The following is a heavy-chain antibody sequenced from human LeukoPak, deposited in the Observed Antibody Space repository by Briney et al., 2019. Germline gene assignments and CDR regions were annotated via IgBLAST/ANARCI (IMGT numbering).Heavy chain of an antibody. CDR3: ARESYGGNSVFDY. CDR1: GYTFTGYY. J-gene: IGHJ4*02. CDR2: INPNSGGT. D-gene: IGHD4-23*01. Sequence: ASVKVSCKASGYTFTGYYMHWVRQAPGQGLEWMGWINPNSGGTNYAQKFQGRVTMTRDTSISTAYMELSRLRSDDTAVYYCARESYGGNSVFDYWGQGTLVTVSS. V-gene: IGHV1-2*02.